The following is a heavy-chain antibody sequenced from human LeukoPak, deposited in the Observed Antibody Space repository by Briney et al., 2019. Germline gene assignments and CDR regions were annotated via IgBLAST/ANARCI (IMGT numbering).Heavy chain of an antibody. CDR2: IYYSGTT. D-gene: IGHD6-19*01. Sequence: SETLSLTCTVSGGSISSSSYYWGWIRQPPGTGLEWLGSIYYSGTTYYNPSLKSRVTISVDTSKDQFSLKLSSVTAADTAVYYCARVSGQFYFFYYMDFWGKGTTVTISS. CDR3: ARVSGQFYFFYYMDF. J-gene: IGHJ6*03. CDR1: GGSISSSSYY. V-gene: IGHV4-39*01.